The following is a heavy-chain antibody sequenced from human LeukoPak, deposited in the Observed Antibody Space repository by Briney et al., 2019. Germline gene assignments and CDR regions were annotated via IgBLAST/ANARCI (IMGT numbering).Heavy chain of an antibody. V-gene: IGHV3-48*04. CDR3: ASGGSGAY. J-gene: IGHJ4*02. CDR1: GFPFSSYD. CDR2: ISSSSRNI. Sequence: GGSLRPSCTASGFPFSSYDMNWVRQAPGQGLEWISCISSSSRNIYNADSVKGRFTVSRDNANNSLYLQMNGLRAEDTAVYYCASGGSGAYWGQGTLVTVSS. D-gene: IGHD3-10*01.